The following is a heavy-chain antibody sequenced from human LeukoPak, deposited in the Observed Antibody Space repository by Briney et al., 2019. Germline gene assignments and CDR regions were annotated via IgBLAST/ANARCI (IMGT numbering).Heavy chain of an antibody. J-gene: IGHJ4*02. Sequence: ASVKVSCKVSGYTLTELSMHWVRQAPGKGLEWMGGFDPEDGETIYAQKFQGRVTMTEDTSTDTAYMELSSLRSEDTAVYYCARVDCSSTSCRFDYWGQGTLVTVSS. CDR2: FDPEDGET. CDR1: GYTLTELS. D-gene: IGHD2-2*01. CDR3: ARVDCSSTSCRFDY. V-gene: IGHV1-24*01.